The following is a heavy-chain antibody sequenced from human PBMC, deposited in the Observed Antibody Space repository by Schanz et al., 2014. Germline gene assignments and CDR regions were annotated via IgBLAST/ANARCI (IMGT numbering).Heavy chain of an antibody. CDR2: MNPNSGNT. Sequence: QVQVVQSGAEVKKPGASVKVSCKASGYTFTDYGVIWVRQAPGQGLEWMGWMNPNSGNTGYAQKFQGRVTMTRNTSISTAYMELSSLKSEDTAVYYCARGPLGTSPWGQGTLVTVSS. CDR3: ARGPLGTSP. D-gene: IGHD5-12*01. J-gene: IGHJ5*02. V-gene: IGHV1-8*02. CDR1: GYTFTDYG.